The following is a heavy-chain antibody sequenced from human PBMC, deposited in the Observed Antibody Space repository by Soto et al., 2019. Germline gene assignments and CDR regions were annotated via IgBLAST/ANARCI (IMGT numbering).Heavy chain of an antibody. CDR1: GNPSTSYG. Sequence: DSVKVSSKASGNPSTSYGMSLVRQAPGQGIEWMGWISAYNGNTNYAQKLQGRVTMTTDTSTSTAYMELRSLRSDDTAVYYCARGLIRTTLWAHPANYFDYWGQGTLVTVSS. V-gene: IGHV1-18*04. J-gene: IGHJ4*02. CDR3: ARGLIRTTLWAHPANYFDY. CDR2: ISAYNGNT. D-gene: IGHD1-1*01.